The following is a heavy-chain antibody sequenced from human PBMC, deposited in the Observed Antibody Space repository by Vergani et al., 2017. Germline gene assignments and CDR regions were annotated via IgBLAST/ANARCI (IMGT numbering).Heavy chain of an antibody. CDR2: IYHSGST. V-gene: IGHV4-38-2*01. CDR3: ARLSGCYDWNRVRYFDL. J-gene: IGHJ2*01. CDR1: GYSISSGYY. D-gene: IGHD5-12*01. Sequence: QVQLQESGPGLVKPSETLSLTCAVSGYSISSGYYWGWIRQPPGKGLEWIGSIYHSGSTYYNPSLKSRVTISVDTSKNQFSLKLSSVAAADTAVYYCARLSGCYDWNRVRYFDLWGRGTLVTDSS.